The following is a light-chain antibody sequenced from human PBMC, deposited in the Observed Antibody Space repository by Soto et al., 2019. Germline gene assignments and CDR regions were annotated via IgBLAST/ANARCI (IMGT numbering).Light chain of an antibody. J-gene: IGKJ5*01. CDR3: QQRSNWPIT. CDR2: DAS. CDR1: QSVSSY. V-gene: IGKV3-11*01. Sequence: EFLWTQYPCNLYLSPEARATFSCRASQSVSSYLAWYQQKPGQAPRLLIYDASNRATGIPARFSGSGSGTDFTLTISSLEPEDFAVYYCQQRSNWPITFGQGTRLEIK.